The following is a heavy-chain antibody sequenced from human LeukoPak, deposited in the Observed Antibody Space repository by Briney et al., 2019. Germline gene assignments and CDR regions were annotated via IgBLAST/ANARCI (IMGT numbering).Heavy chain of an antibody. V-gene: IGHV1-46*01. CDR2: INPSGGST. D-gene: IGHD1-26*01. CDR1: GYTFTSYG. CDR3: AREEGGSYYYFDY. Sequence: ASVKVSCKASGYTFTSYGISWVRQAPGQGLEWMGIINPSGGSTSYAQKFQGRVTMTRDTSTSTVYMELSSLRSEDTAVYYCAREEGGSYYYFDYWGQGTLVTVSS. J-gene: IGHJ4*02.